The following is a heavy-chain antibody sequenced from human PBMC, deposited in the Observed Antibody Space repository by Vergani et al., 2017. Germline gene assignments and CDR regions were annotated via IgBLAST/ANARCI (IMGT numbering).Heavy chain of an antibody. CDR2: TRYDGIVE. V-gene: IGHV3-30*02. J-gene: IGHJ4*02. CDR1: GFTFTNYG. Sequence: QVQLVESGGGVVQPGGSLRLPCAASGFTFTNYGMHWVRQAPGKGLEGVAFTRYDGIVEYYGDSVRGRFTISRDNSKNTLYLQMNRLRPEDTAVYYCATAGAAYCRGASCYDFFEYWGQGTLVTVAS. CDR3: ATAGAAYCRGASCYDFFEY. D-gene: IGHD2-15*01.